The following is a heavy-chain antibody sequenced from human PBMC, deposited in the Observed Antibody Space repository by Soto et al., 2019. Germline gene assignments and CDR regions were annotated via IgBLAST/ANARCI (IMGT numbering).Heavy chain of an antibody. CDR2: ISGSSRYT. CDR1: GFNFSDHY. Sequence: GGSLRLSCAASGFNFSDHYMNWIRQAPGKGLEWVSYISGSSRYTNFADSVKGRFTISRDNAKNSLYLQMNSLRAEDTAVYYCARHSSGWHYYDYWGQGTPVTVSS. CDR3: ARHSSGWHYYDY. D-gene: IGHD6-19*01. V-gene: IGHV3-11*06. J-gene: IGHJ4*02.